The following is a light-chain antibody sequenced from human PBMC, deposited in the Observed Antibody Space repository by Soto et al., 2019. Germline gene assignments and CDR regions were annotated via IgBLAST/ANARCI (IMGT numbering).Light chain of an antibody. CDR3: AAWDGSLNGDV. CDR2: SNN. J-gene: IGLJ1*01. CDR1: YSNIGGNT. V-gene: IGLV1-44*01. Sequence: QAVVTQPPSTSGTPGQRVTISCSGSYSNIGGNTVNWYQHLPGTAPKLLIYSNNQRPSGVPDRFSVSKSGTSASLAVSGLQSEDEADYYCAAWDGSLNGDVFGTGTKLTVL.